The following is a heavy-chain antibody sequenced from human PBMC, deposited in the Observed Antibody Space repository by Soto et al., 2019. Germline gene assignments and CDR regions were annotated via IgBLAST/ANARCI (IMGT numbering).Heavy chain of an antibody. J-gene: IGHJ4*02. CDR2: IYFRGNT. CDR3: ARLEGLATISYYFDF. V-gene: IGHV4-39*01. Sequence: SETLSLTCSVSGDSINSDKYYWGWIRQPPGKGLEWIGSIYFRGNTYYKQSLQTRVTISLDKSKNKYSLKLNSVTAADSAVYFCARLEGLATISYYFDFWGQGALVTVSS. CDR1: GDSINSDKYY. D-gene: IGHD3-9*01.